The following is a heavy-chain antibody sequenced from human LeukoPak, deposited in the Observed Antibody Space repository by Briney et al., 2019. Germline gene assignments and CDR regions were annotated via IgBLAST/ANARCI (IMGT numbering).Heavy chain of an antibody. J-gene: IGHJ4*02. V-gene: IGHV3-48*03. CDR2: ISSSGSTI. D-gene: IGHD4-17*01. CDR1: GFTFSSYE. CDR3: ARDPYYGDYVV. Sequence: GGSLRLSCAASGFTFSSYEMNWVRQAPGKGLEWVSYISSSGSTIYYADSVKGRFAISRDNAKNSLYLQMNSLRAEDTAVYYCARDPYYGDYVVWGQGTLVTVSS.